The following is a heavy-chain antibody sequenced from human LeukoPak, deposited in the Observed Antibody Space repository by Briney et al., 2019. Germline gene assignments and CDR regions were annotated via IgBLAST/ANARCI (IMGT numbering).Heavy chain of an antibody. CDR3: ARVFLGTMVRGVIRYYYMDV. D-gene: IGHD3-10*01. J-gene: IGHJ6*03. V-gene: IGHV3-53*01. CDR1: GFTVSSNY. Sequence: GGSLRLSCAASGFTVSSNYMSWVRQAPGKGLEWVSVIYSGGSTYYADSVKGRFTISRDNSKNTLYLQMNSLRAEDTAVYYCARVFLGTMVRGVIRYYYMDVWGKGTTVTISS. CDR2: IYSGGST.